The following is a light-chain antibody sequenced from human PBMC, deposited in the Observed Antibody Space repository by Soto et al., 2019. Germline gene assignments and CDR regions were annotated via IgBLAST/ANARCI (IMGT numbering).Light chain of an antibody. CDR3: QQYNNWPGIT. J-gene: IGKJ5*01. Sequence: EILLTQSPGTLSLSPGERSTLXXRASQSVSSNLAWYQQKPGQAPRLVXYGASTRATGIPARFSGSGSGTEFTLTISSLQSEDFAVYYCQQYNNWPGITFGQGTRLEIK. V-gene: IGKV3-15*01. CDR2: GAS. CDR1: QSVSSN.